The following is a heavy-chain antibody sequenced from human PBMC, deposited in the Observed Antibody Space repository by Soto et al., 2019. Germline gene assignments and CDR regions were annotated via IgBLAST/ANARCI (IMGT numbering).Heavy chain of an antibody. CDR1: GFTFSSYG. V-gene: IGHV3-33*01. Sequence: PGGSLRLSCAASGFTFSSYGMHWVRQAPGKGLEWVAVIWYDGSNKYYADSVRGRFTISRDNSKNTLYLQMNSLRAEDTAVYYCAREVSYEDYYFDYWGPGTLVTVSS. CDR2: IWYDGSNK. J-gene: IGHJ4*02. CDR3: AREVSYEDYYFDY. D-gene: IGHD2-15*01.